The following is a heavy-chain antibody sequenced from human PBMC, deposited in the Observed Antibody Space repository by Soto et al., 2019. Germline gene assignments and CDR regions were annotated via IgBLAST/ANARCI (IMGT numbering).Heavy chain of an antibody. CDR3: ASLKHDWEQWLVPLILDY. CDR1: GFTFSSYS. J-gene: IGHJ4*02. CDR2: ISSSSSYI. D-gene: IGHD6-19*01. V-gene: IGHV3-21*01. Sequence: EVQLVESGGGLVKPGGSLRLSCAASGFTFSSYSMNWVRQAPGKGLEWVSSISSSSSYIYYADSVKGRFTISRDNAKNYMYRQMNSRRAEDTAVYYCASLKHDWEQWLVPLILDYWGQGTLVTVSS.